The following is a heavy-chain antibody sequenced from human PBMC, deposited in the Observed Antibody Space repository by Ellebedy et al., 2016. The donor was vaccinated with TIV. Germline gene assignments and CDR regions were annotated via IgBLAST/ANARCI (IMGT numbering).Heavy chain of an antibody. D-gene: IGHD4-17*01. CDR2: ISWNSGSI. CDR1: GFTFDDYA. J-gene: IGHJ6*02. Sequence: GGSLRLSXAASGFTFDDYAMHWVRQAPGKSLEWVSGISWNSGSIGYADSVKGRFTISRDNAKNSLYLQMNSLRAEDTALYYCAKDSGHGDYPNYYYGMDVWGQGTTVTVSS. V-gene: IGHV3-9*01. CDR3: AKDSGHGDYPNYYYGMDV.